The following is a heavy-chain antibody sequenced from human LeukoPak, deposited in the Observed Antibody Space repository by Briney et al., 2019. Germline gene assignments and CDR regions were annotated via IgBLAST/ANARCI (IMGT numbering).Heavy chain of an antibody. CDR3: GLGSGRSDFDY. D-gene: IGHD3-10*01. Sequence: GGSLRLSCAVSGFTFSEAWMNWVRQAPGKGLEWVARIKRKIDSGAIDYAASVKGRFTISRDDSKNTVYLQMNSLTTEDTAVYYCGLGSGRSDFDYWGQGTLVTVSS. V-gene: IGHV3-15*01. J-gene: IGHJ4*02. CDR1: GFTFSEAW. CDR2: IKRKIDSGAI.